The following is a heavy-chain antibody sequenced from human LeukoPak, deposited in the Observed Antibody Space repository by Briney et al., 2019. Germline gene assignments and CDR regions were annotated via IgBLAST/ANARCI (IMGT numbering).Heavy chain of an antibody. CDR3: ARIMEDGDYFDY. Sequence: SSETLSLTCAVYGGSFSGYYWSWIRQPPGKGLEWIGYIYYSGSTNYNPSLKSRVTISLDTSKNQFSLKLRSVTAADTAVYYCARIMEDGDYFDYWGQGTLVTVSS. J-gene: IGHJ4*02. CDR1: GGSFSGYY. CDR2: IYYSGST. D-gene: IGHD2-8*01. V-gene: IGHV4-59*01.